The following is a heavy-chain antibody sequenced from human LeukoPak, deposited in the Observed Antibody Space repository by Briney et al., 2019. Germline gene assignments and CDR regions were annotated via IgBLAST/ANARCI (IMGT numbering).Heavy chain of an antibody. J-gene: IGHJ4*02. D-gene: IGHD6-19*01. Sequence: GASVKASCKASGYTFTSYGISWVRQVPGQGLEWMGWISAYTGNTNYAQNLQGRVTMTTDTSTRTAYMDLRSLRSDDTAVYYCARDGGVAVAWGFDYWGQGTLVTVSS. CDR3: ARDGGVAVAWGFDY. CDR2: ISAYTGNT. V-gene: IGHV1-18*01. CDR1: GYTFTSYG.